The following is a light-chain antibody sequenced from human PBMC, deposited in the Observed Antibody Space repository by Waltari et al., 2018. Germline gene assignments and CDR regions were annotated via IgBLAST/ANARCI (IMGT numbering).Light chain of an antibody. CDR2: GAS. CDR3: QQYESWPLT. V-gene: IGKV3-15*01. Sequence: ATLSVSPGERATLSCRASQSVSTNLAWFQQRSGQAPRLLLYGASTRATGIPAKFSGSGSGTEFTLTISSLQSEDFVLYYCQQYESWPLTFGGGTKVEI. J-gene: IGKJ4*01. CDR1: QSVSTN.